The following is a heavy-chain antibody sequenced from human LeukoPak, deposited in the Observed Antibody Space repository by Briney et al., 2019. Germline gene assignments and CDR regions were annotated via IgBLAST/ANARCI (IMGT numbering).Heavy chain of an antibody. J-gene: IGHJ4*02. D-gene: IGHD2-2*01. Sequence: GGSLRLSCVTSGYTFYNYGMSWVRQAPGKGLEWVSGLNWNGSTTGYADSVKGRFTISRDNAKSSLYLQMSSLRAEDTAPYYCVRNTKDYWGQGTLVTVSS. CDR1: GYTFYNYG. CDR3: VRNTKDY. V-gene: IGHV3-20*04. CDR2: LNWNGSTT.